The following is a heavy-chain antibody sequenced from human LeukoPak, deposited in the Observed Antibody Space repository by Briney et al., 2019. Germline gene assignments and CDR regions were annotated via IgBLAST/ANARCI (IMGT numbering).Heavy chain of an antibody. J-gene: IGHJ4*02. CDR3: ARDSSGSYLGRNFDY. CDR2: IYSGGST. Sequence: PGGSLRLSCAASGFTVSSNYMSWVRQAPGKGLEWVSVIYSGGSTYYADSVKGRFTISRDNSKNTLYLQMNSLRAEDTAVYYCARDSSGSYLGRNFDYWGQGTLVTVSS. V-gene: IGHV3-53*05. D-gene: IGHD1-26*01. CDR1: GFTVSSNY.